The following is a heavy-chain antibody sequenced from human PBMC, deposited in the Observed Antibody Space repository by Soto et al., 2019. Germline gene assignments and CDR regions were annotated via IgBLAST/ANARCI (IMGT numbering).Heavy chain of an antibody. CDR3: TTRMIGGGELVVTFGGVIVKEGRAFHI. J-gene: IGHJ3*02. CDR1: GFTFSNAW. V-gene: IGHV3-15*01. Sequence: EVQLVESGGGLVKPGGSLRLACAASGFTFSNAWMSWVRQAPGKGLEWVGRIKSKTDGGTTDYAAPVKGRFTISRDVSKITLYLQMNSLKTEDSGVYYCTTRMIGGGELVVTFGGVIVKEGRAFHIWCQGTMVTDS. D-gene: IGHD3-16*02. CDR2: IKSKTDGGTT.